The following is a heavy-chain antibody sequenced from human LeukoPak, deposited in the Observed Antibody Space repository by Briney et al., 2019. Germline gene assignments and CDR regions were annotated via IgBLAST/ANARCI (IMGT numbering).Heavy chain of an antibody. CDR1: GGSISSYC. CDR2: IYYSGST. V-gene: IGHV4-59*01. CDR3: ARDKRRDGYNYVNYYYGMDV. Sequence: SETLSLTCTVSGGSISSYCWSWIRQPPGKGLEWIGYIYYSGSTNYNPSLKSRVTISVDTSKNQFSLKLSSVTAADTAVYYCARDKRRDGYNYVNYYYGMDVWGQGTTVTVSS. J-gene: IGHJ6*02. D-gene: IGHD5-12*01.